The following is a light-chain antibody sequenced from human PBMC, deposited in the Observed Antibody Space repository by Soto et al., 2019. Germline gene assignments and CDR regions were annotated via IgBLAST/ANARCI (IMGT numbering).Light chain of an antibody. V-gene: IGKV3-20*01. Sequence: EIVLTQSPGTLSLSPGERATLSCRASQSISTNSLAWYQHKPGQAPRLLIYATSTSATGIPGRFSGSGSGTVFTLTIGRLAADDSAVYYCQRNSLGQGTRLEFK. CDR1: QSISTNS. CDR2: ATS. J-gene: IGKJ2*01. CDR3: QRNS.